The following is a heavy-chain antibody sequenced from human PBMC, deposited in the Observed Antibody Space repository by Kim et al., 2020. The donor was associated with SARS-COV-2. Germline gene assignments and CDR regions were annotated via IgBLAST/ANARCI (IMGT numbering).Heavy chain of an antibody. V-gene: IGHV4-4*06. J-gene: IGHJ4*02. D-gene: IGHD1-26*01. Sequence: LNGRVTMSVDTSKNPFSLQLSSVTAADTAVYYCARVLPRVGATGLDYFDYWGQGTLVTVSS. CDR3: ARVLPRVGATGLDYFDY.